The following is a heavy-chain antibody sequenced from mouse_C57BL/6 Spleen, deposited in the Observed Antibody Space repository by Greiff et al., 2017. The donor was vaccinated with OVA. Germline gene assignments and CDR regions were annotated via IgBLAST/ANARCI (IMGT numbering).Heavy chain of an antibody. V-gene: IGHV1-81*01. Sequence: QVQLQQSGAELARPGASVKLSCKASGYTFTSYGISWVKQRTGQGLEWIGEIYPRSGNTYYNEKFKGKATLTADKSSSTAYMELRSLTSEDSAVYFCARGFGELITTVVGEFAYWGQGTLVTVSA. J-gene: IGHJ3*01. D-gene: IGHD1-1*01. CDR3: ARGFGELITTVVGEFAY. CDR1: GYTFTSYG. CDR2: IYPRSGNT.